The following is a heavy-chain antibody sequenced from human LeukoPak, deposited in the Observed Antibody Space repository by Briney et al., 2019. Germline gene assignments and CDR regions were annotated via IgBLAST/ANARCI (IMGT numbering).Heavy chain of an antibody. CDR2: IWYDGSNK. CDR3: SKGGSGTYYGIDY. J-gene: IGHJ4*02. D-gene: IGHD1-26*01. Sequence: GESLRLPCAGSGFSFSNYGIHWVRQAPGKGLECVAGIWYDGSNKYYGDSVKGRFKVSRDNSKNTVYLQMNRLRAEDTAIYFCSKGGSGTYYGIDYWGQGTLVTVSS. V-gene: IGHV3-33*06. CDR1: GFSFSNYG.